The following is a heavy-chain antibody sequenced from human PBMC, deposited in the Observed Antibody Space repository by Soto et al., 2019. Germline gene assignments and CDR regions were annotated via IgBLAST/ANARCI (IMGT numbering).Heavy chain of an antibody. CDR2: ISGSGANT. Sequence: EMQLLESGGGLIQPGGSLRLSCAASGFTFSSYAMSWVRQAPGKGLEWVSTISGSGANTYYADSVKDRFTISRDNSKNTLYLHMNSLRAEDTALYYCATSLSIDTIDYWGQVTLVTVSS. CDR1: GFTFSSYA. D-gene: IGHD1-26*01. V-gene: IGHV3-23*01. J-gene: IGHJ4*02. CDR3: ATSLSIDTIDY.